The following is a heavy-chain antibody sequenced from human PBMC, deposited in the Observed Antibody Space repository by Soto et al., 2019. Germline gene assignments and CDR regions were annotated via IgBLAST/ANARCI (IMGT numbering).Heavy chain of an antibody. CDR3: ARDTPPRGYCSGGSCYSGYYYYGMDV. V-gene: IGHV4-30-4*01. D-gene: IGHD2-15*01. CDR2: IYYSGST. CDR1: GGSISSGDYY. Sequence: SETLSLTCTVSGGSISSGDYYWSWIRQPPGKGLEWIGYIYYSGSTYYNPSLKSRVTISVDTSKNRFSLKLSSVTAADTAVYYCARDTPPRGYCSGGSCYSGYYYYGMDVWGQGTTVTVSS. J-gene: IGHJ6*02.